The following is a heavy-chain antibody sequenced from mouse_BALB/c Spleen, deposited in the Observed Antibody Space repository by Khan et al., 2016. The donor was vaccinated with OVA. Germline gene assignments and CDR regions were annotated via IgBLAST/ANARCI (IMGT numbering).Heavy chain of an antibody. V-gene: IGHV5-6*01. CDR2: VSTGGHYT. Sequence: EVELVESGGDVEKPGGSLKLSCAASGFTFSTYGMSWVRQTPDKRLEWVATVSTGGHYTYYPDTVKGRFTISRDNAKNTLYLQMSSLKSEDTAMFYCARLAYYYDSEGFAYWGQGTLVTVSA. J-gene: IGHJ3*01. D-gene: IGHD1-1*01. CDR3: ARLAYYYDSEGFAY. CDR1: GFTFSTYG.